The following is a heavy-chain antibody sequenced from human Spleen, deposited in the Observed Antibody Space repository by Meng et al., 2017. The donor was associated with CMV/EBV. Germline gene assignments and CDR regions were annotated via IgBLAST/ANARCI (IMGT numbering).Heavy chain of an antibody. J-gene: IGHJ5*02. CDR1: GFSLSTSGVG. CDR3: AHSRRDVEMATSWFDP. Sequence: QITLKESGPTLVKPXXXXPLXXPXXGFSLSTSGVGVGWIRQPPGKALEWLALIYWDDDKRYSPSLKSRLTITKDTSKNQVVLTMTNMDPVDTATYYCAHSRRDVEMATSWFDPWGQGTLVTVSS. D-gene: IGHD5-24*01. CDR2: IYWDDDK. V-gene: IGHV2-5*02.